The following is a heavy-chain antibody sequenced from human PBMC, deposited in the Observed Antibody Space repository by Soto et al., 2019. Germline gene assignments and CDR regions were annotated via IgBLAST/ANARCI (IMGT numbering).Heavy chain of an antibody. D-gene: IGHD2-15*01. CDR2: IQSGCTT. V-gene: IGHV3-66*01. CDR1: GFTVSSKY. CDR3: ARDDVLCDGGRFYGIPLDV. Sequence: EVQLVESGGGLVQPGGSLRLSCAASGFTVSSKYMTWVRQAPGKGLEWVSLIQSGCTTYYADSVKGRFTISRDHSENTLYLPMDILRVEDTAVYYCARDDVLCDGGRFYGIPLDVWGNGTTVTVS. J-gene: IGHJ6*03.